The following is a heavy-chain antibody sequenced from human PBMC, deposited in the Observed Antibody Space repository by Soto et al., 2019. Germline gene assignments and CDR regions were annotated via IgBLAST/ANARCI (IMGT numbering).Heavy chain of an antibody. CDR2: INPSGGST. J-gene: IGHJ5*02. D-gene: IGHD1-26*01. V-gene: IGHV1-46*01. CDR1: GYPFTSYY. CDR3: AIEVGATARNGQSFDL. Sequence: ASVKVSWTASGYPFTSYYMHWVRQAPGQRIEWMGIINPSGGSTSYAQKFQGRVTMTRDTSTSTVYMELSSLRSEDTAVYYCAIEVGATARNGQSFDLWGQGTLVTVSS.